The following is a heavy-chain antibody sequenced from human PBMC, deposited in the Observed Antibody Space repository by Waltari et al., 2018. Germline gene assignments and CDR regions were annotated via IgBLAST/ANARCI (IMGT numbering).Heavy chain of an antibody. Sequence: EVHLLESGGGVVQPGGSLRLSCVASGFTFSTSAMAWFRQAPGKGLECVSAITGSGFISSYADSVKGRFSISRDNSRNTLYLQINSLRAEDTAVYYCAKVTLSVAGSFDSWGQGTLVTVSS. CDR1: GFTFSTSA. D-gene: IGHD6-19*01. J-gene: IGHJ4*02. CDR2: ITGSGFIS. CDR3: AKVTLSVAGSFDS. V-gene: IGHV3-23*01.